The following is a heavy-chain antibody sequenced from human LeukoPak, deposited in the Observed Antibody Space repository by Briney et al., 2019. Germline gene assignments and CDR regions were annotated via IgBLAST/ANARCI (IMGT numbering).Heavy chain of an antibody. Sequence: ASVKVSCKASGYTFTSYGISWVRQAPGKGLEWMGGFDPEHGKTIYAQKFQGRVTMTEDTSTDTAYMELSSLRSEDTAVYYCATDLPRYYDSTSMLSSYWGQGTLVTVSS. J-gene: IGHJ4*02. CDR3: ATDLPRYYDSTSMLSSY. D-gene: IGHD3-22*01. CDR2: FDPEHGKT. CDR1: GYTFTSYG. V-gene: IGHV1-24*01.